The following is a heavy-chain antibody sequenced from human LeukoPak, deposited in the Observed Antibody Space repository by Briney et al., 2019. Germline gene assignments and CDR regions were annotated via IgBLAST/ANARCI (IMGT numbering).Heavy chain of an antibody. J-gene: IGHJ3*02. CDR1: GYTFTSYG. D-gene: IGHD3-3*01. CDR2: ISAYNGNT. V-gene: IGHV1-18*01. CDR3: ARALRPYYDFWSDYLLGAFDI. Sequence: ASVKVSCKASGYTFTSYGISWVRQAPGQGPEWMGWISAYNGNTNYAQKLQGRVTMTTDTSTSTAYMELRSLRSDDTAVYYCARALRPYYDFWSDYLLGAFDIWGQGTMVTVSS.